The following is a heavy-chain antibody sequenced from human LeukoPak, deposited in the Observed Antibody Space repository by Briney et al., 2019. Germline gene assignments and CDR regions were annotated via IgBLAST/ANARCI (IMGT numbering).Heavy chain of an antibody. D-gene: IGHD1-26*01. V-gene: IGHV3-48*03. CDR2: ISSSGTSI. Sequence: PGGSLRLSCAASGFTFSNYEMNWVRQAPGKGLEWVSYISSSGTSIYYADSVKGRFTISRDNAENSLYLQMNSLRVEDTAVYYCARDKIVGATYFDYWGQGTLVTVSS. J-gene: IGHJ4*02. CDR1: GFTFSNYE. CDR3: ARDKIVGATYFDY.